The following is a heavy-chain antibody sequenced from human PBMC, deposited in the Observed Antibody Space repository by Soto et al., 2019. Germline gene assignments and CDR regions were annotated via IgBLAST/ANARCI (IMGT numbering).Heavy chain of an antibody. D-gene: IGHD3-10*01. J-gene: IGHJ4*02. Sequence: GGSLRLSCAASGFTFSTKPISWFRRTPGKGLEWVSVISGSGDFTYFADSVKGRFTISRDNPKNTIYLQMNSLRAEDTAVYYCAKGFYGSGSYYNERAFDSWGQGTLVTVSS. CDR2: ISGSGDFT. V-gene: IGHV3-23*01. CDR3: AKGFYGSGSYYNERAFDS. CDR1: GFTFSTKP.